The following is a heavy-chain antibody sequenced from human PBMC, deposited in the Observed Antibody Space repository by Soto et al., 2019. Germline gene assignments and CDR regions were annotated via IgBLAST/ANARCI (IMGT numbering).Heavy chain of an antibody. Sequence: PSLTCLVSGFPISSPCSWWWIWQPPEKGLEWIGIISHTGTTPYSPSLTSRVSISSDTSKNQVSLKLTSVTASYTAVYLCAIWTMVIRDSVLLKVDLWGQGTLLT. J-gene: IGHJ4*01. V-gene: IGHV4-38-2*01. D-gene: IGHD4-17*01. CDR2: ISHTGTT. CDR1: GFPISSPCS. CDR3: AIWTMVIRDSVLLKVDL.